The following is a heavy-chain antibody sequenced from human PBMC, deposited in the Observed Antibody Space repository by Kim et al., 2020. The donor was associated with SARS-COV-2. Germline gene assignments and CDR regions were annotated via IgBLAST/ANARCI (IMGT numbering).Heavy chain of an antibody. CDR3: ARDQLANNYYGMDV. D-gene: IGHD1-1*01. V-gene: IGHV3-11*01. J-gene: IGHJ6*02. CDR2: ISSGGGTI. CDR1: GFTFTDGD. Sequence: GGSLRLSCAASGFTFTDGDMSWIRQAPGKGLEWVSYISSGGGTIYYADSVKGRFTISRDDTKNSLYLQMNSLRAEDTAVYYCARDQLANNYYGMDVWGQGTPGTASS.